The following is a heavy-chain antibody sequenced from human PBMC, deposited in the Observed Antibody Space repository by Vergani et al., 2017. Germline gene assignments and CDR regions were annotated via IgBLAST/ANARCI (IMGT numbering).Heavy chain of an antibody. D-gene: IGHD3-22*01. CDR1: GGSISSSSYY. V-gene: IGHV4-39*07. Sequence: QLQLQESGPGLVKPSETLSLTCTVSGGSISSSSYYWGWIRQPPGKGLEWIGEINHSGSTNYNPSLKSRVTISVDTSKNQFSLKLSSVTAADTAVYYCARDYYYDSSGYSNWGQGTLVTVSS. CDR3: ARDYYYDSSGYSN. CDR2: INHSGST. J-gene: IGHJ4*02.